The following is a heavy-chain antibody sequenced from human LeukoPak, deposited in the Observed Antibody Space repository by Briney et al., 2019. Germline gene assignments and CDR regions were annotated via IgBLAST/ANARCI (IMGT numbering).Heavy chain of an antibody. CDR2: IWYDGSNK. Sequence: PGRSLRLSCAASGFTFSSYGMHWVRQAPGKGLEWVAVIWYDGSNKYYADSVKGRFTISRDNSKNTLYLQMNSLRAEDTAVYYCAKVLPPKRIAVAGPFDYWGQGTLVTVSS. CDR1: GFTFSSYG. J-gene: IGHJ4*02. D-gene: IGHD6-19*01. V-gene: IGHV3-33*06. CDR3: AKVLPPKRIAVAGPFDY.